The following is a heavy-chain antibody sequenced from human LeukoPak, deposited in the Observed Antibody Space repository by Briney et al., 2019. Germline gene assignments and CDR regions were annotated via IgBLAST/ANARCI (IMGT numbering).Heavy chain of an antibody. Sequence: GGSLRLSCAASGFTFSSYAMSWVRQAPGKGLEWVSAISGTGGSTYYADSVKGQFTISRDNSKNTLYLQMNSLRAEDTAVYYCAKDWSITMVRGVISWFDPWGQGTLVTVSS. CDR3: AKDWSITMVRGVISWFDP. J-gene: IGHJ5*02. CDR1: GFTFSSYA. V-gene: IGHV3-23*01. D-gene: IGHD3-10*01. CDR2: ISGTGGST.